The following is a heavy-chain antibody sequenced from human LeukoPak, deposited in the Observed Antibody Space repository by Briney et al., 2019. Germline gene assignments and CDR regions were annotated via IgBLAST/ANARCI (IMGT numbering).Heavy chain of an antibody. Sequence: GGSLRLSCVASGFTFSNYAMHWVRQAPGKGLEWVAVISYGGSNKNYADSVKGRFTISRDNSKNTLYLQMISLRAEDTAVYYCAKDSDYYGSGSYYSWGQGTLVTVSS. CDR3: AKDSDYYGSGSYYS. D-gene: IGHD3-10*01. V-gene: IGHV3-30*04. CDR2: ISYGGSNK. CDR1: GFTFSNYA. J-gene: IGHJ4*02.